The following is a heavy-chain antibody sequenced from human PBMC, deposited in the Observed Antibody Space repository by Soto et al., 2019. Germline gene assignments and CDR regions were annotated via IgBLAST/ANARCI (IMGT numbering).Heavy chain of an antibody. CDR1: GFSFSTW. D-gene: IGHD5-12*01. CDR2: INSDGSSI. Sequence: EVQLVESGGGLVQPGGSLRLSCAASGFSFSTWMHWVGQAPGKGLVWVSRINSDGSSITYADSVKGRFIISRDNAKNTLYLQMNSLTAEDTAVYYCTRGASGYGNFDYWGQGVLVTVSS. V-gene: IGHV3-74*01. CDR3: TRGASGYGNFDY. J-gene: IGHJ4*02.